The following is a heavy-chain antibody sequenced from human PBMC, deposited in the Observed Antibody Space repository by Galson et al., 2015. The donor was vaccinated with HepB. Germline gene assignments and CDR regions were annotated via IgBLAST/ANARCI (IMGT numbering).Heavy chain of an antibody. CDR2: IWYDGSNK. Sequence: SLRLSCAASGFTFSSYGMHWVRQAPGKGLEWVAVIWYDGSNKYYADSVKGRFTISRDNSKNTLYLQMNSLRAEDTAVYYCARGPPNIVVVPAAINYWGQGTLVTVSS. V-gene: IGHV3-33*01. CDR1: GFTFSSYG. J-gene: IGHJ4*02. D-gene: IGHD2-2*02. CDR3: ARGPPNIVVVPAAINY.